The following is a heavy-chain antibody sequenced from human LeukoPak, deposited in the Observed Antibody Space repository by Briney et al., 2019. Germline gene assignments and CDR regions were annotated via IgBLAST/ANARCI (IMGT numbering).Heavy chain of an antibody. V-gene: IGHV3-23*01. CDR2: ISCSGGRT. J-gene: IGHJ4*02. CDR3: ARGYCSSTSCYPDY. CDR1: GFTFSSYA. D-gene: IGHD2-2*01. Sequence: GGSLRLSCAASGFTFSSYAMSWVRQAPGKGLEWVSAISCSGGRTYYADSVKGRFTISRDNSKNTLYLQMNSLRAEDTAVYYCARGYCSSTSCYPDYWGQGTLVTVSS.